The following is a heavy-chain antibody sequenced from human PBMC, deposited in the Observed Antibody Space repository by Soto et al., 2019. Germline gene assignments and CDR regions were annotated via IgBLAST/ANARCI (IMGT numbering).Heavy chain of an antibody. V-gene: IGHV1-18*01. D-gene: IGHD4-17*01. CDR2: ISAYNGNT. CDR1: RDTFTSRS. CDR3: ARRYSDYGDYGYYYYYYMDV. J-gene: IGHJ6*03. Sequence: KPTSKARRDTFTSRSISWPRHSQEKGLEGMGWISAYNGNTNYAQKLQGRVTMTTDTSTSTAYMELRSLRSDDTAVYYCARRYSDYGDYGYYYYYYMDVWGKGTTVTVSS.